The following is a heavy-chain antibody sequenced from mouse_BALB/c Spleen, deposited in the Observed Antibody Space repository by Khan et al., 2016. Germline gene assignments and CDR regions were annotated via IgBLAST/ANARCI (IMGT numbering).Heavy chain of an antibody. CDR1: GYTFTSYW. CDR2: INPSTGYT. D-gene: IGHD1-1*01. V-gene: IGHV1-7*01. Sequence: QVQLQQSGAELAKPGASVKMSCKASGYTFTSYWMHWVKQRPGQGLEWIGYINPSTGYTEYNQKFKDKATLTADKSSSTAYMQLSSLTSEDSAVYYCALLRSYAMDYWGQGTSVTVSS. J-gene: IGHJ4*01. CDR3: ALLRSYAMDY.